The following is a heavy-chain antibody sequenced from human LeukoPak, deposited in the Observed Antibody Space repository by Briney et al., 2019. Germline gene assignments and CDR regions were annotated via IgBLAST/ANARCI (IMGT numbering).Heavy chain of an antibody. Sequence: GGSLRLSCAASGFTFSSYSINWVRQAPGKGLEWVSSISSSSSYIYYADSVKGRFTISRDNAKNSLYLQMNSLRAEDTAVYYCARGDSIYGDYVAVYYFDYWGQGTLVTVSS. V-gene: IGHV3-21*01. J-gene: IGHJ4*02. CDR2: ISSSSSYI. CDR3: ARGDSIYGDYVAVYYFDY. CDR1: GFTFSSYS. D-gene: IGHD4-17*01.